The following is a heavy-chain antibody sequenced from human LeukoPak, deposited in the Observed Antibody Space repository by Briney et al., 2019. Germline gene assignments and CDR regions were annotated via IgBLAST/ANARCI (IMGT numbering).Heavy chain of an antibody. J-gene: IGHJ4*02. CDR1: GFYFGIYG. D-gene: IGHD2-21*01. CDR3: ARNSFTHFDY. Sequence: PGTSLRLSCTASGFYFGIYGMHWVRQAPGKGLEWVAVMWDDGTNEYYVESVKGRFTISRDNAKNSLYLQMNSLRAEDTAVYYCARNSFTHFDYWGQGTLVTVSS. CDR2: MWDDGTNE. V-gene: IGHV3-33*01.